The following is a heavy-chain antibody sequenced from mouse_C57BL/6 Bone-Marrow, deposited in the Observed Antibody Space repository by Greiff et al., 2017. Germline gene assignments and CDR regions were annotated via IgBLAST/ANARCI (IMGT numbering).Heavy chain of an antibody. V-gene: IGHV1-26*01. J-gene: IGHJ2*01. CDR2: INPNNGGT. CDR1: GYTFTDYY. Sequence: VQLQQSGPELVKPGASVKISCKASGYTFTDYYMNWVKQSHGKSLEWIGDINPNNGGTSYNQKFKGKATLTVDKSSSTAYMELRSLTSEDSAVYYCAEGYYGSRVPLYWGQGTTLTVSS. CDR3: AEGYYGSRVPLY. D-gene: IGHD1-1*01.